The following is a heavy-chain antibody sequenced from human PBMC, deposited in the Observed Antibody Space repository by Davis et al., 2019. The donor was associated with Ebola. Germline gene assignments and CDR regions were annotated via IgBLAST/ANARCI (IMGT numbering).Heavy chain of an antibody. CDR2: IYSGGTT. D-gene: IGHD3-3*01. V-gene: IGHV3-66*01. Sequence: LSLTCAASGFTFSTYAMGWVRQAPGKGLEWVSVIYSGGTTYYADSLKGRITISRDNSRNTLYLHMNNLRVEDTAVYYCARGVMIPVSGTGYAFDIWGQGAKVTVSS. CDR1: GFTFSTYA. J-gene: IGHJ3*02. CDR3: ARGVMIPVSGTGYAFDI.